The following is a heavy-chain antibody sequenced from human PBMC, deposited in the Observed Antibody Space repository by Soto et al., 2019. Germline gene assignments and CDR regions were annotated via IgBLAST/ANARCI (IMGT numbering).Heavy chain of an antibody. CDR1: GFTFSSHA. V-gene: IGHV3-23*01. D-gene: IGHD2-21*02. J-gene: IGHJ4*02. CDR2: ISGSGGST. Sequence: GGSLRLSCAASGFTFSSHAMSWVRQAPGKGLEWVSAISGSGGSTYYADSVKGRFTISRDNSKNTLYLQMNSLRAEDTAVYYCAKAGCGGDCYYRYYFDYWGQGTLVTVSS. CDR3: AKAGCGGDCYYRYYFDY.